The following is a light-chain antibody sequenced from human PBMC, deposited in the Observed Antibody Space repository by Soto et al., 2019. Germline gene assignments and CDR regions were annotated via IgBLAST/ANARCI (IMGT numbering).Light chain of an antibody. Sequence: QSVLTQPASVSGSPGQSITISCSGISSDVDTYNYVSWYQLHPGKAPKVVIYDVSSRPSGVSNRFSGSRSGNTASLTISGLQAEDEALYYCCSHLIGSSGYVFGTGTKVTVL. V-gene: IGLV2-14*03. CDR1: SSDVDTYNY. CDR3: CSHLIGSSGYV. J-gene: IGLJ1*01. CDR2: DVS.